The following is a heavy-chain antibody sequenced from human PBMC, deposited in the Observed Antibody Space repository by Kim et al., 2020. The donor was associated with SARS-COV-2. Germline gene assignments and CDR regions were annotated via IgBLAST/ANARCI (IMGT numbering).Heavy chain of an antibody. CDR1: GGSFSGYY. Sequence: SETLSLTCAVYGGSFSGYYWSWIRQPPGKGLEWIGEINHSGSTNYNPSLKSRVTISVDTSKNQFSLKLSSVTAADTAVYYCARGTPSEGFGELAPPYYYG. J-gene: IGHJ6*01. CDR3: ARGTPSEGFGELAPPYYYG. D-gene: IGHD3-10*01. CDR2: INHSGST. V-gene: IGHV4-34*01.